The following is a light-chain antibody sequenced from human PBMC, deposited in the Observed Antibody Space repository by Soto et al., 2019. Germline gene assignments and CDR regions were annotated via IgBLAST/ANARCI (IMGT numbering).Light chain of an antibody. CDR1: QSVGSH. V-gene: IGKV3-15*01. Sequence: EIVMTQSPVTLSVSPGERATLSCRASQSVGSHLAWYQQRPGQAPRLLIYGASSRATGIPPRFSGSGSGTDFHLTIRRLQSEDFALFFCQQYDNSPPFTFGPGTKVDIK. CDR2: GAS. J-gene: IGKJ3*01. CDR3: QQYDNSPPFT.